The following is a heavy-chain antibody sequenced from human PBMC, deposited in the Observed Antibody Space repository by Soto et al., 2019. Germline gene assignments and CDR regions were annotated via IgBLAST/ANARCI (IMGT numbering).Heavy chain of an antibody. D-gene: IGHD6-6*01. Sequence: SVKLSCKASGGTISSYARSWVRQAPGQGLEWMGGIIPIFGTANYAQKFQGRVTITADESTSTAYMELSSLRSEDTAVYYCARLGSSSPFDYWGQGTLVTVSS. CDR1: GGTISSYA. CDR2: IIPIFGTA. J-gene: IGHJ4*02. CDR3: ARLGSSSPFDY. V-gene: IGHV1-69*13.